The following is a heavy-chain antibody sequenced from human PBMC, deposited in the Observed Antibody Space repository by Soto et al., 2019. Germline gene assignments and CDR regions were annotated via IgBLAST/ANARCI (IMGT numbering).Heavy chain of an antibody. CDR1: GFFFNSYA. V-gene: IGHV3-23*01. CDR3: AKLRNGYSGYDMSVPRGYFDY. J-gene: IGHJ4*02. CDR2: INTSGSGGST. Sequence: GGSLRLSCAASGFFFNSYAMSWVRQAPGKGLEWVSGINTSGSGGSTFYADSVKGRFTISRDNSKNTLYLQMNSLRAEDTAVYYCAKLRNGYSGYDMSVPRGYFDYWGQGTLVTVSS. D-gene: IGHD5-12*01.